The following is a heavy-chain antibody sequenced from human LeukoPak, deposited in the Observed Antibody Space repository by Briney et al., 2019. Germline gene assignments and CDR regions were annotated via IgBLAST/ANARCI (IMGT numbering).Heavy chain of an antibody. V-gene: IGHV4-61*02. CDR2: IYTSGST. CDR3: AREMRRYYFDY. J-gene: IGHJ4*02. Sequence: SQTLSLTCTVCGGSISSGSYYWSWIRQPAGKGLEWIGRIYTSGSTNYNPSLKSRVTISVDTSKNQFSLKLSSVTAADTAVYYCAREMRRYYFDYWGQGTLVTVSS. CDR1: GGSISSGSYY.